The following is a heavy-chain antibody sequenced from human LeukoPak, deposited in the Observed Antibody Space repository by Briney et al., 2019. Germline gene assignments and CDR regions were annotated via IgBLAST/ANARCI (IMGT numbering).Heavy chain of an antibody. V-gene: IGHV1-3*01. J-gene: IGHJ4*02. CDR1: GYTFTSYA. CDR2: INAGNGNT. D-gene: IGHD5-12*01. Sequence: DSVKVSCKASGYTFTSYAMHWVRQAPGQRLEWMGWINAGNGNTKYSQKFQGRVTITRDTSASTAYMELSSLRSEDMAVYYCARGRIVATILTFDYWGQGTLVTVSS. CDR3: ARGRIVATILTFDY.